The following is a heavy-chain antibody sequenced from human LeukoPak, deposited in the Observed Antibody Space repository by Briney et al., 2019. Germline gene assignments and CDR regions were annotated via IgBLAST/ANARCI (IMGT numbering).Heavy chain of an antibody. CDR1: GFSFSNYG. Sequence: PGGSLRLSCAASGFSFSNYGMHWVRQAPGKGLEWVAFIYNDGTNKDYADCVKGRFTISRDNAKNSLYLQMNSLRAEDTAVYYCARDYSSSSVGVAFDIWGQGTMVTVSS. V-gene: IGHV3-30*12. CDR2: IYNDGTNK. J-gene: IGHJ3*02. D-gene: IGHD6-6*01. CDR3: ARDYSSSSVGVAFDI.